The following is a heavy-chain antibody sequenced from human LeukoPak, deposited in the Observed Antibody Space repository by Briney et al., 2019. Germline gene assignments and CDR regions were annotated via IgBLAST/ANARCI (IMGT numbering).Heavy chain of an antibody. V-gene: IGHV3-9*01. D-gene: IGHD2-21*02. Sequence: PGRSLGLSCAASGFTFDDYAMHWVRQAPGKGLEWVSGISWNSGSIGYADSVKGRFTISRDNAKNSLYLQMNSLRAEDTALYYCAKGCGGDCYPPYYWGQGTLVTVSS. CDR3: AKGCGGDCYPPYY. CDR1: GFTFDDYA. J-gene: IGHJ4*02. CDR2: ISWNSGSI.